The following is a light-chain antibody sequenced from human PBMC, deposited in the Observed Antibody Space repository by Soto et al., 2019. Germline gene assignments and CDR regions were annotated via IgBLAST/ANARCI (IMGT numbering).Light chain of an antibody. J-gene: IGLJ3*02. V-gene: IGLV2-8*01. CDR3: TSYAGSNNLV. Sequence: QSVLTQPPSASGSPGQSVTISCTGTSSDIGGYNYVSWYQQHPGKAPKLIIYEVSKRPSGVPDRFSGSKSGNTASLTVSGLQAEDEADYYCTSYAGSNNLVFAGGTQLT. CDR1: SSDIGGYNY. CDR2: EVS.